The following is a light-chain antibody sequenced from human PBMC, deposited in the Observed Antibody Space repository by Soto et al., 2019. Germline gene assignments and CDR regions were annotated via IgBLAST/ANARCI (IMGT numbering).Light chain of an antibody. V-gene: IGLV2-14*01. J-gene: IGLJ2*01. CDR2: DVS. Sequence: QSALTQSASVSGSPGQSITISCTGTSSDVGGYNYVSWYQQHPDKAPKLMIYDVSNRPSGVSNRFSGSKSGNTASLTISGLQAEDEADYYCSSYTSSSTLVFGGGTKVTVL. CDR3: SSYTSSSTLV. CDR1: SSDVGGYNY.